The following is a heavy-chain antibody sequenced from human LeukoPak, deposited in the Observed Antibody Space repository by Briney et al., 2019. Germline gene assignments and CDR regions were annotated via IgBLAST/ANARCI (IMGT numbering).Heavy chain of an antibody. CDR2: IGSSSRYI. J-gene: IGHJ4*02. D-gene: IGHD3-10*01. Sequence: KSSETLSLTCTVSGASISSYYWSWIRQAPGKGLEWVSFIGSSSRYIYYADSVKGRFTISRDDAKNSLYLQMNSLRAEDTAVYYCARDVGSGSYSASDYWGQGTLVTVSS. V-gene: IGHV3-21*01. CDR3: ARDVGSGSYSASDY. CDR1: GASISSYY.